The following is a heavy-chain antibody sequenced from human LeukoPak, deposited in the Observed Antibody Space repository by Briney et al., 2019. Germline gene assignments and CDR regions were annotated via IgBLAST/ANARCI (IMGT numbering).Heavy chain of an antibody. V-gene: IGHV3-33*01. Sequence: GRSLRLSCAASGFTFSSYGMHWVRQAPGKGLEWVAVIWYDGSNKYYADSVKGRFTISRDNSKNTLYLQMNSLRAEDTAVYYRARNVSFDYWRQGTLVTVSS. CDR2: IWYDGSNK. D-gene: IGHD2/OR15-2a*01. CDR3: ARNVSFDY. J-gene: IGHJ4*02. CDR1: GFTFSSYG.